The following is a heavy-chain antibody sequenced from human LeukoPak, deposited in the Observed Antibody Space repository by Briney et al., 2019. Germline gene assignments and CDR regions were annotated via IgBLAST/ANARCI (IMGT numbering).Heavy chain of an antibody. CDR2: ISSNGGST. D-gene: IGHD3-10*01. CDR3: VKEAGGPFDY. J-gene: IGHJ4*02. Sequence: PGGSLRLSCSASGFTFSSYAMHWVRQAPGKGLEYVSAISSNGGSTYYADSVKGRFTISRDNYKNTLYLQMSSLRAEDTAVYYCVKEAGGPFDYWGQGTLVTVSS. V-gene: IGHV3-64D*06. CDR1: GFTFSSYA.